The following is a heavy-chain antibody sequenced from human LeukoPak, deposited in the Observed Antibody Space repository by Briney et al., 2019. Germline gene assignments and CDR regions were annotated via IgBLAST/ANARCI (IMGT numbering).Heavy chain of an antibody. CDR2: ISAYNGNT. CDR1: GYTFTSYG. V-gene: IGHV1-18*01. J-gene: IGHJ4*02. Sequence: ASVKVSCKASGYTFTSYGISWVRQAPGQGLEWMGWISAYNGNTNYAQKLQGRVTMTTDTATSTAYMELRSLRSDDTAVYYCAKDTASSLRWFGELLTDYWGQGTLVTVSS. D-gene: IGHD3-10*01. CDR3: AKDTASSLRWFGELLTDY.